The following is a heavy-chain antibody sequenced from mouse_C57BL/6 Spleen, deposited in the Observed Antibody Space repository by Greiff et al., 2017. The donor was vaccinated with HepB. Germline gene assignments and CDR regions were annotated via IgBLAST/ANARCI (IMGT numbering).Heavy chain of an antibody. CDR3: ARDGITIDY. CDR2: ISSGGSYT. D-gene: IGHD2-4*01. V-gene: IGHV5-6*01. CDR1: GFTFSSYG. J-gene: IGHJ2*01. Sequence: EVKLVESGGDLVKPGGSLKLSCAASGFTFSSYGMSWVRQTPDKRLEWVATISSGGSYTYYPDSVKGRFTISRYNAKNTLYLQMSSLKSEDTAMYYCARDGITIDYWGQGTTLTVSS.